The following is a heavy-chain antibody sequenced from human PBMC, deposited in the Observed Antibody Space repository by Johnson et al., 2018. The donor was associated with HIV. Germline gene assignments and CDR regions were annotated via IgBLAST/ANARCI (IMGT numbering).Heavy chain of an antibody. V-gene: IGHV3-7*03. Sequence: VQLVESGGGLVQPGGSLTFSCEASGFSFSNYWMNWVRQAPGKGLEWVANINQDGSEKYYVDSMKGRFTISRDNAKNSLYLQMNSLRAEDTALYYCVRGRGSYGGSGAFDIWGQGTMVTVSS. J-gene: IGHJ3*02. CDR3: VRGRGSYGGSGAFDI. CDR1: GFSFSNYW. D-gene: IGHD3-10*01. CDR2: INQDGSEK.